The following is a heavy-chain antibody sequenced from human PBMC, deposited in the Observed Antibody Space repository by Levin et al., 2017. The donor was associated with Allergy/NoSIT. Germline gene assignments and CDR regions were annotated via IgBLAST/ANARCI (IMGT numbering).Heavy chain of an antibody. V-gene: IGHV4-39*01. CDR1: GGSISSSSYY. CDR2: IYYSGST. J-gene: IGHJ4*02. CDR3: ARRVAVAGTWVWFDY. Sequence: PSETLSLTCTVSGGSISSSSYYWGWIRQPPGKGLEWIGSIYYSGSTYYNPSLRSRVTISVDTSKNQFSLKLSSVTAADTAVYYCARRVAVAGTWVWFDYWGQGTLVTVSS. D-gene: IGHD6-19*01.